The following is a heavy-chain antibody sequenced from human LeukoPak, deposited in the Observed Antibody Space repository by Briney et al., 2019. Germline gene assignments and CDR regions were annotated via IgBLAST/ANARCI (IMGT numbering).Heavy chain of an antibody. CDR3: ARDLPYYYDSSGYYLYDY. CDR2: ISYDGSNK. J-gene: IGHJ4*02. V-gene: IGHV3-30-3*01. D-gene: IGHD3-22*01. Sequence: GGSLRLSCAASGFTFSSYAMHWVRQAPGKGLEWVAVISYDGSNKYYADSVKGRFTISRDNSKNTLYLQMNSLRAEDTAVYYCARDLPYYYDSSGYYLYDYWGQGTLVTVSS. CDR1: GFTFSSYA.